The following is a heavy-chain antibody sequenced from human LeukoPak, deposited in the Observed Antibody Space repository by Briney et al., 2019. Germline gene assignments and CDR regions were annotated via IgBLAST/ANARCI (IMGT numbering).Heavy chain of an antibody. V-gene: IGHV3-23*01. CDR1: GFIFSSYA. CDR3: AKLGLRFLEWSSNYYFDY. CDR2: ISGSGGST. Sequence: SGGSLRLSCAASGFIFSSYAMSWVRQAPGKGLEWVLAISGSGGSTYYADSVKGRFTISRDNSKNTLYLQMNSLRAEDTAVYYCAKLGLRFLEWSSNYYFDYWGQGTLVTVSS. J-gene: IGHJ4*02. D-gene: IGHD3-3*01.